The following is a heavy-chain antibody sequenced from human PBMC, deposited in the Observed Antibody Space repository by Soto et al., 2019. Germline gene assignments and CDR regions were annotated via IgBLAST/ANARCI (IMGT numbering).Heavy chain of an antibody. CDR1: GGSISSGY. CDR2: IYYSDSI. J-gene: IGHJ5*02. Sequence: QVQLQESGPGLVKPSETLSLTCTVSGGSISSGYWSWIRQPPGKGLEWIGYIYYSDSINYNPSLKRRVIISVVTAKNQFSLSLNSVAAAATAVYYCARAYYDASGYGLDPWGQGTLVTVSS. CDR3: ARAYYDASGYGLDP. D-gene: IGHD3-22*01. V-gene: IGHV4-59*01.